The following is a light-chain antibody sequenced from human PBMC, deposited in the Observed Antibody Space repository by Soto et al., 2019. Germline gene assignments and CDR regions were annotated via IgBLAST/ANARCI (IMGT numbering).Light chain of an antibody. CDR1: QSISSTY. V-gene: IGKV3-20*01. CDR3: QHYFGSLYT. Sequence: SVLTQSPGTLSLSPGEGATLSCRTSQSISSTYLAWYQQRPDQAPRLLIYAASSRATGIPDRFSGSGSGTDFTLTISRLEPEDFAVYYCQHYFGSLYTFGQGTKLEIK. J-gene: IGKJ2*01. CDR2: AAS.